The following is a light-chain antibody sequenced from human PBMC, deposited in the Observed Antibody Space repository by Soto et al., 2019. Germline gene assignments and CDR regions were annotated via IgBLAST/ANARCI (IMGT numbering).Light chain of an antibody. CDR3: QQSYDMPWT. V-gene: IGKV1-39*01. Sequence: DIQMTQSPSSLSASVGDRVTITCRASQSVTNYLTWFQQKPGXAPSLLIFAADNLQDGVPSRFSGSGSGRDFSLTISSLQPEDFATYYCQQSYDMPWTFGQGTKVDIK. J-gene: IGKJ1*01. CDR2: AAD. CDR1: QSVTNY.